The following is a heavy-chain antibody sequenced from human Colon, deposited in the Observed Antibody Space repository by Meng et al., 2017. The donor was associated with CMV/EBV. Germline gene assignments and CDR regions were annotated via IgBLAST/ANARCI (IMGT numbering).Heavy chain of an antibody. J-gene: IGHJ6*02. CDR3: AGESGVPNGMDV. CDR2: IYGGGTT. Sequence: GESLKISCAASGFTFGNYAMSWVRQAPGKGLEWVSVIYGGGTTHYADSVKGRFTISRDNSKNTLFLQMDSLRAEDTAVYYCAGESGVPNGMDVWGQGTTVTVS. D-gene: IGHD2-2*01. V-gene: IGHV3-23*03. CDR1: GFTFGNYA.